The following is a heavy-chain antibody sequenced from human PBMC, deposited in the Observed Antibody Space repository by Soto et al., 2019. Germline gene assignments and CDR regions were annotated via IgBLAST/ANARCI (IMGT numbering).Heavy chain of an antibody. D-gene: IGHD6-13*01. CDR3: ANMGRSWEREFDY. J-gene: IGHJ4*02. Sequence: SEALYIPCTVTGRYLSRRSCHWGWMRQSSGWGLEWVGRIYSSGRTSFNPFLMSRVTISVVTLKNQFFLKLSSVTAADTDVYKSANMGRSWEREFDYWGQGTLVIGSS. CDR2: IYSSGRT. V-gene: IGHV4-39*01. CDR1: GRYLSRRSCH.